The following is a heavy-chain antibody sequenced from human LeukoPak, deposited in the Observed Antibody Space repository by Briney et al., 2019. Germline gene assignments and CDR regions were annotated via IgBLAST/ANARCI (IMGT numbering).Heavy chain of an antibody. D-gene: IGHD4-17*01. CDR2: ISISGETI. Sequence: GGSLRLSCAASGFSFNSYSLNWVRQAPGKGLEWVSYISISGETIYYADSVKGRFTISRDNAKNSLYLQMNGLRADDTAVYYCGYGDYSIDSWGQGTLVTVSS. J-gene: IGHJ4*02. CDR3: GYGDYSIDS. CDR1: GFSFNSYS. V-gene: IGHV3-48*01.